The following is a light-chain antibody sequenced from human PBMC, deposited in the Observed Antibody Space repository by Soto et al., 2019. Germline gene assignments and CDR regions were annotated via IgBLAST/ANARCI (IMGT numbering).Light chain of an antibody. CDR2: DAS. CDR3: QQYGNSPPYT. Sequence: EIVFTQSPATLSLSPGERATLSCRASQGVSSYLAWYQQKPGQAPRLLIYDASNRATGIPARFSGSGSGTDFTLTISRLEPEDFAVYYCQQYGNSPPYTFGLGTRLEIK. V-gene: IGKV3-20*01. CDR1: QGVSSY. J-gene: IGKJ5*01.